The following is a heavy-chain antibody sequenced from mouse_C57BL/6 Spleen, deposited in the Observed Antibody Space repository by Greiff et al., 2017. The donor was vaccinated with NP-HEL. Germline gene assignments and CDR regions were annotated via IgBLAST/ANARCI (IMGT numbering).Heavy chain of an antibody. Sequence: EVMLVESGGGLVQPGGSMKLSCVASGFTFSNYWMNWVRQSPEKGLEWVAQIRLKSDNYATHYAESVKGRFTISRDDSKSIVYLQMNNLRAEDTGIYYCTGPFTTLYAMDYWGQGTSVTVSS. D-gene: IGHD1-1*01. CDR3: TGPFTTLYAMDY. V-gene: IGHV6-3*01. CDR2: IRLKSDNYAT. CDR1: GFTFSNYW. J-gene: IGHJ4*01.